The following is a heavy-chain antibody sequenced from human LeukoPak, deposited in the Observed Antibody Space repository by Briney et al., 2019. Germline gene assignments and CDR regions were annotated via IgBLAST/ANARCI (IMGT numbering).Heavy chain of an antibody. V-gene: IGHV5-51*01. CDR1: GYSFTSYW. CDR2: IYPGDSDT. D-gene: IGHD1-26*01. Sequence: GESLKISCKGSGYSFTSYWIGWVRQMPGKGLEWMGIIYPGDSDTRYSPSFQGQVTISVDKSISTTYLQWNSLRASDTAMYYCARHIQSGGAPASGVYWGQGTLVTASS. J-gene: IGHJ4*01. CDR3: ARHIQSGGAPASGVY.